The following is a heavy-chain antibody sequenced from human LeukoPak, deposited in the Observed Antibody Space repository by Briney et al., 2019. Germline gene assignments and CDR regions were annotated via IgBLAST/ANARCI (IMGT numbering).Heavy chain of an antibody. Sequence: GSLRLSCAASGFTFSSYAMSWVRQAPGKGLEWIGSIYSNGGTYYNPSLKSRVTISVDTSKNQFSLKLSSVTAADTAVYYCARAPYAFNYWGQGTLVTVSS. CDR1: GFTFSSYA. D-gene: IGHD3-16*01. CDR3: ARAPYAFNY. V-gene: IGHV4-39*07. CDR2: IYSNGGT. J-gene: IGHJ4*02.